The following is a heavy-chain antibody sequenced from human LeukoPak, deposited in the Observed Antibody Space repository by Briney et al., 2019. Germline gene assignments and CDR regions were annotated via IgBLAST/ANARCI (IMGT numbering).Heavy chain of an antibody. CDR2: ISSDGGST. J-gene: IGHJ4*02. CDR3: VKGRGVITTVTAHDFDY. D-gene: IGHD4-11*01. V-gene: IGHV3-64D*09. CDR1: GFTFSYYA. Sequence: PGGSLRLSCSASGFTFSYYAMHWVRQAPGKGLEYVSGISSDGGSTYYADSVKGRFTVSRDNSKNTLYLQMSSLRPEDTAVFYCVKGRGVITTVTAHDFDYWGQGTLVNVSS.